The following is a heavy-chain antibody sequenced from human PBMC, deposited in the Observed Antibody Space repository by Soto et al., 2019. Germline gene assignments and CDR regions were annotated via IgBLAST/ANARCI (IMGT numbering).Heavy chain of an antibody. Sequence: QVQLVESGGGVVQPGRSLRLSCAASGFTFSSYAMHWVRQAPGKGLEWVAVISYDGSNKYYADSVKGRFTISRDNSKNTLYLQMNSLRAEDTAVYYCARALWSIAAADADYWGQGTLVTVSS. CDR3: ARALWSIAAADADY. J-gene: IGHJ4*02. CDR1: GFTFSSYA. CDR2: ISYDGSNK. V-gene: IGHV3-30-3*01. D-gene: IGHD6-13*01.